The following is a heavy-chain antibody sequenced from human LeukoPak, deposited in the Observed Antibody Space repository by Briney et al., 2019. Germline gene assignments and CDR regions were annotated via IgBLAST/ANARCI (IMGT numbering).Heavy chain of an antibody. J-gene: IGHJ5*02. V-gene: IGHV3-30*03. CDR2: ISYDGSSA. CDR1: GFTFSSFG. CDR3: ARDPTMVRGAPMYNWFDP. Sequence: GGSLRLSCAASGFTFSSFGMHWVRQAPGKGLEWVAVISYDGSSAYYADSVKGRFTISRDNSKNTLYLQMNSLRAEDTAVHYCARDPTMVRGAPMYNWFDPWGQGTLVTVSS. D-gene: IGHD3-10*01.